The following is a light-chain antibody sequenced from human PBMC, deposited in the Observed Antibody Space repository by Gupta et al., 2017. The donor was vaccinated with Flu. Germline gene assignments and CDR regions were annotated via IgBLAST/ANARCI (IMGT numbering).Light chain of an antibody. J-gene: IGKJ1*01. Sequence: EIVMTQSPATLSVSPGERATLSCRASQSVSSNLAWYQQKPGQPPRLVIHSASTRAAGIPARFSGSGFGTEFTLTINSRQSEDFAVYYCQQYNKWPPWTFGQGTKVEIK. CDR2: SAS. CDR1: QSVSSN. V-gene: IGKV3-15*01. CDR3: QQYNKWPPWT.